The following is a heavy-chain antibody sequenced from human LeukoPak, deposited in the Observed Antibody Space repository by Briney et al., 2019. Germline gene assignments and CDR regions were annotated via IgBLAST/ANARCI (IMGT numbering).Heavy chain of an antibody. CDR1: GGSISSSNW. V-gene: IGHV4-4*02. D-gene: IGHD6-13*01. J-gene: IGHJ4*02. CDR3: ARVGSSSWYYFDY. CDR2: IYHSGST. Sequence: PSETLSLTCAVSGGSISSSNWWSWVRQPPGKGLEWIGEIYHSGSTNYNPSLKSRVTISVDKSKNQFSLKLSSVTAADTAVYYCARVGSSSWYYFDYWGQGTLVTVS.